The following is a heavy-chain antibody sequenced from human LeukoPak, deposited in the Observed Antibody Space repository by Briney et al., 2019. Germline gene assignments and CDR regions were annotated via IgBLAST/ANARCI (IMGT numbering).Heavy chain of an antibody. V-gene: IGHV3-7*01. CDR3: ARDGLYSYYDIDYYYMDV. D-gene: IGHD3-9*01. J-gene: IGHJ6*03. Sequence: GGSLRLSCAASGFTFSTYWMSWVRQAPGKGLEWVANIKQDGSEKYYVDSVKGRFTISRDNAKNSLYLQMNSLRAEDTAVYYCARDGLYSYYDIDYYYMDVWGKGTTVTISS. CDR1: GFTFSTYW. CDR2: IKQDGSEK.